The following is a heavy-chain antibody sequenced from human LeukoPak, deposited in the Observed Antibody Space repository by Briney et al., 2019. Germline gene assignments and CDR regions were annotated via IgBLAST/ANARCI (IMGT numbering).Heavy chain of an antibody. CDR2: INPNSGGT. V-gene: IGHV1-2*02. D-gene: IGHD6-13*01. CDR1: GYTFIGYY. J-gene: IGHJ5*02. Sequence: ASVKVSCKASGYTFIGYYMHWVRQAPGQGLEWMGWINPNSGGTNYAQKFQGRVTMTRDTSISTAYMELSRLRSDDTAVYYCAREGTAAGANWFDPWGQGTLVTVSS. CDR3: AREGTAAGANWFDP.